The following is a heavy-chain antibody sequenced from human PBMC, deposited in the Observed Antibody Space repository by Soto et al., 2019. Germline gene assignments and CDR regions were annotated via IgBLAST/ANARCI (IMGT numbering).Heavy chain of an antibody. J-gene: IGHJ4*02. V-gene: IGHV4-59*01. Sequence: SETLSLTCVVSGGFISNYYWNWIRQTPGKGLEWIGYIYYTGITSYNPSLKSRVSMSVDTSKNQFSLRLSSVTAADTAIYYCARCEAVFARSYFDKWGQGPMVTV. CDR2: IYYTGIT. D-gene: IGHD3-16*01. CDR1: GGFISNYY. CDR3: ARCEAVFARSYFDK.